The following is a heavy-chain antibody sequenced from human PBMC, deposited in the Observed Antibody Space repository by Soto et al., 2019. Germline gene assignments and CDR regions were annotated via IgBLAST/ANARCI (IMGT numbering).Heavy chain of an antibody. CDR2: ITVVTGNT. V-gene: IGHV3-48*02. Sequence: QLVASGGDLVQPGGSLRLSCEASGFSMSGYSMCWVRQSAGKGLEWLAYITVVTGNTRYADSVKGRFTISADRGRKSVFLQLNSLRDEDTAVYYCVRDRDLGGDMAHGDFWGQGTLVTVSS. D-gene: IGHD2-21*01. J-gene: IGHJ4*01. CDR3: VRDRDLGGDMAHGDF. CDR1: GFSMSGYS.